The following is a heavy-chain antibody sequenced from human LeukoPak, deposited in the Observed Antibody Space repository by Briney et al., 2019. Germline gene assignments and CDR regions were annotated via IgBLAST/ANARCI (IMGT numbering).Heavy chain of an antibody. V-gene: IGHV3-33*01. Sequence: GGFLRLSCAASGFAFSTYGMHWVRQAPGKGLEGVAAIWFDGSNKYYAASVKGRFTISRDNSENTLYLQMNSLGAEDTAMYYCARRLYCSGTSCYTGPDAFDVWGQGTVVTVSS. J-gene: IGHJ3*01. CDR1: GFAFSTYG. CDR3: ARRLYCSGTSCYTGPDAFDV. D-gene: IGHD2-2*02. CDR2: IWFDGSNK.